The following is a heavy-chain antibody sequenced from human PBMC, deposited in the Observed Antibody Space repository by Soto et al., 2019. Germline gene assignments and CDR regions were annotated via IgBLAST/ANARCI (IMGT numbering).Heavy chain of an antibody. V-gene: IGHV3-30-3*01. Sequence: GGPLRLSCAASGFTFSSYAMHWVRQAPGKGLEWVAVISYDGSNKYYADSVKGRFTISRDNSKNTLYLQMNSLRAEDTAVYYCARDSGSYRFDYWGQGTLVTVSS. D-gene: IGHD1-26*01. CDR3: ARDSGSYRFDY. J-gene: IGHJ4*02. CDR2: ISYDGSNK. CDR1: GFTFSSYA.